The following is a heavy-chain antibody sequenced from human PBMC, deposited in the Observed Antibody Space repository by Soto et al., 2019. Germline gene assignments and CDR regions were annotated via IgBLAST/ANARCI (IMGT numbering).Heavy chain of an antibody. V-gene: IGHV3-21*01. Sequence: GSLRLSCTASGFTFSYYNMNWVRQAPGKGLEWVSSISSSGTYISYADSVRGRFTISRDNAENSVFLQMNSLRAEDTAVYYCARDTAGLGATDYFDYWGQGNVVTVSS. CDR2: ISSSGTYI. J-gene: IGHJ4*02. CDR3: ARDTAGLGATDYFDY. CDR1: GFTFSYYN. D-gene: IGHD1-26*01.